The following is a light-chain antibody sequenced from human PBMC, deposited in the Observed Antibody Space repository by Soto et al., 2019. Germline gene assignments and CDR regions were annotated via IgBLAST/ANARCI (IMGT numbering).Light chain of an antibody. CDR1: SSDVGGYNY. Sequence: QSVLTQPRSASGSPRQSVTISCTGTSSDVGGYNYVSWYQQHPGKAPKLMIYDVSKRPSGAPDRFSGSKSGNPASLTISGLQAEDEADYYSCSYAGSPYVFGTGTKVPVL. J-gene: IGLJ1*01. V-gene: IGLV2-11*01. CDR2: DVS. CDR3: CSYAGSPYV.